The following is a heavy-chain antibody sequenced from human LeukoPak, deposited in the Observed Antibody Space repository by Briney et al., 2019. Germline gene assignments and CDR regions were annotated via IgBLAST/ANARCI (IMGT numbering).Heavy chain of an antibody. Sequence: GGSLRLSCAASGFTFSDYYMSWIRRAPGKGLEWVSYISSSGSTIYYADSVKGRFTISRDNAKNSLYLQMNSLRAEDTAVYYCARAALMVYIVDYWGQGTLVTVSS. CDR1: GFTFSDYY. J-gene: IGHJ4*02. D-gene: IGHD2-8*01. CDR3: ARAALMVYIVDY. CDR2: ISSSGSTI. V-gene: IGHV3-11*04.